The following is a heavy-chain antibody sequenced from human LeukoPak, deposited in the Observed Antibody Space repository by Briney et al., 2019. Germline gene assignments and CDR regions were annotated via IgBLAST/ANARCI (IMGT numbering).Heavy chain of an antibody. D-gene: IGHD4-23*01. CDR2: ITPSGDST. J-gene: IGHJ5*02. CDR1: GYTFTSHW. CDR3: ARDNSRDGNSRWFDP. Sequence: ASVKVSCKASGYTFTSHWMHWVRQAPGQGLGWMGLITPSGDSTHYTPKFQGRITMTRDTSTSTDYMELRSLRSDDTAIYYCARDNSRDGNSRWFDPWAREPWSPSPQ. V-gene: IGHV1-46*01.